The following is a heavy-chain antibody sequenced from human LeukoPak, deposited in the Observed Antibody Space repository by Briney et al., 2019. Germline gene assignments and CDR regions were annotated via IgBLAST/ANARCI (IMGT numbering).Heavy chain of an antibody. J-gene: IGHJ4*02. V-gene: IGHV4-59*01. CDR2: IYSSGST. CDR1: GGSISSYY. Sequence: SETLSLTCTVSGGSISSYYWGWIRQPPGRGLEWIGYIYSSGSTNYNPSLKSRVTISVDTSKNQFSLKLSSVTAADTAVYYCASSVTYAWGNYRAYDYWGQGTLVTVSS. D-gene: IGHD3-16*02. CDR3: ASSVTYAWGNYRAYDY.